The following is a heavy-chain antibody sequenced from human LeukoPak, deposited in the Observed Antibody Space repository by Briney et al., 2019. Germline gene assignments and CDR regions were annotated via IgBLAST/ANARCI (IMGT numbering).Heavy chain of an antibody. CDR3: ARDEISANSTTWEDYYACGMDV. CDR2: INAGYGST. D-gene: IGHD1-26*01. CDR1: GYTFTSCA. Sequence: AASVEVSCKASGYTFTSCALHWVREAPGQGLVWVGWINAGYGSTKYSQKIQGRATITRDISARTAYMEHNSLRSEYTAVYYCARDEISANSTTWEDYYACGMDVWGKGTTVTVSS. J-gene: IGHJ6*04. V-gene: IGHV1-3*01.